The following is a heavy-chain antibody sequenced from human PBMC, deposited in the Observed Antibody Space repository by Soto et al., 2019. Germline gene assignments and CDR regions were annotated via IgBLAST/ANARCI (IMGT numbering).Heavy chain of an antibody. CDR2: INHSGST. J-gene: IGHJ5*02. CDR3: ARVRRATGWFDP. V-gene: IGHV4-34*01. CDR1: GGSFSGYY. Sequence: SETLSLTCAVYGGSFSGYYWSWIRQPPGKGLEWIGEINHSGSTNYNPSLKSRVTISVDTSKNQFSLKLSSVTAADTAVYYCARVRRATGWFDPWGQGTLVTVSS. D-gene: IGHD1-26*01.